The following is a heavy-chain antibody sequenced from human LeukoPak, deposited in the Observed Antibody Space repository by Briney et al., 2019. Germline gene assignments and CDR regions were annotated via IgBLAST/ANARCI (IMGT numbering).Heavy chain of an antibody. CDR3: ARDPYSGSYGDYYYYYMDV. D-gene: IGHD1-26*01. V-gene: IGHV3-21*01. J-gene: IGHJ6*03. CDR2: ISSSSSYI. CDR1: VFTFSSYS. Sequence: GGSLRLSCAASVFTFSSYSMNWVRQAPGKGLEWVSSISSSSSYILYADSVKGRFTISRDNAKSSLYLQMNSLRDEDTAVYYCARDPYSGSYGDYYYYYMDVWGKGTTVTISS.